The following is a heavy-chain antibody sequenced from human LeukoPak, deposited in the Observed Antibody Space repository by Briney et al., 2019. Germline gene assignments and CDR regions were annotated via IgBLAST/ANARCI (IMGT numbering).Heavy chain of an antibody. V-gene: IGHV3-30*02. CDR3: AKMGASPIEDFDY. Sequence: PGGSLRLSCAASGFTFSSYGMHWVRQAPGKGLEWVAFIRYDGSNKYYADSVKGRFTISRDNSKNTLYLQMNSLRAEDTAVYYCAKMGASPIEDFDYWGQGTLVTVSS. J-gene: IGHJ4*02. D-gene: IGHD1-26*01. CDR2: IRYDGSNK. CDR1: GFTFSSYG.